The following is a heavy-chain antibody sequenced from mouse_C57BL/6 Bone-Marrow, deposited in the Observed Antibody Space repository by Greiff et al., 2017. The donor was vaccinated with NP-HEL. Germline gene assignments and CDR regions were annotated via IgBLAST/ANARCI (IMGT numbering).Heavy chain of an antibody. D-gene: IGHD3-2*02. J-gene: IGHJ4*01. CDR3: TRPRQLRPYYAMDY. CDR1: GFTFSSYA. Sequence: EVKLVESGEGLVKPGGSLKLSCAASGFTFSSYAMSWVRQTPEKRLEWVAYISSGGDYIYYADTVKGRFTISRDNARNTLYLQMSSLKSEDTAMYYCTRPRQLRPYYAMDYWGQGTSVTVSS. CDR2: ISSGGDYI. V-gene: IGHV5-9-1*02.